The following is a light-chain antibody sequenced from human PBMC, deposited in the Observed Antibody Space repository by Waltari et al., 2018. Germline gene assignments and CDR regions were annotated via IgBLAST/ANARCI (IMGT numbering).Light chain of an antibody. CDR2: AAS. J-gene: IGKJ4*01. CDR1: QGISSY. Sequence: AIRMTQSPSSLSASTGDRVTITCRASQGISSYLAWDQQKPGKAPKLLIYAASTLQSGVPSRFSGSGSGTDFTLTISCLQSEDFATYYCQQYYSYPFTFGGGTKVEIK. CDR3: QQYYSYPFT. V-gene: IGKV1-8*01.